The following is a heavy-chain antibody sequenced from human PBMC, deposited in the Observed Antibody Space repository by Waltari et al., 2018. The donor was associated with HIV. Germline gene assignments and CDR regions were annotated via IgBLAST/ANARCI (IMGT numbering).Heavy chain of an antibody. Sequence: QVQLVQSGAEVKKPGSSVKVSCKASGGTFTSYATSWVRQAPGQGLEWMGGIIPIFGTANYAQKFQGRVTITADESTSTAYMELSSLRSEDTAVYYCARDKEDGYYYGSGSYRLDPWGQGTLVTVSS. V-gene: IGHV1-69*01. CDR1: GGTFTSYA. CDR2: IIPIFGTA. CDR3: ARDKEDGYYYGSGSYRLDP. J-gene: IGHJ5*02. D-gene: IGHD3-10*01.